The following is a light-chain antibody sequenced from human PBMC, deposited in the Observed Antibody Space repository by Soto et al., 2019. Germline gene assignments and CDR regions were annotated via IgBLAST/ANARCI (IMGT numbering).Light chain of an antibody. CDR1: SSDVGGYDH. J-gene: IGLJ1*01. CDR3: ISYTDRQSYL. CDR2: AVS. V-gene: IGLV2-14*03. Sequence: QSVLTQPASVSGSPGQSITISCTGTSSDVGGYDHVAWYQQFPGKSPKLIIYAVSDRPSGVSDRFSGSKSGISASLTISGLQTEDEADYYCISYTDRQSYLFXTGTKVTVL.